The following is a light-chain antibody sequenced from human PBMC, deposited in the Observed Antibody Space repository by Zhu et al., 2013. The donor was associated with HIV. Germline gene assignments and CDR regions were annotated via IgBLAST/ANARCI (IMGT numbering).Light chain of an antibody. CDR2: EDN. J-gene: IGLJ2*01. V-gene: IGLV3-1*01. Sequence: SYELTQPPSVSVSPGQTASLTCSGDRLGDKYVSWYQQKPGQSPVLVIYEDNKRPSGILERFSGSNSGNTATLTISGTQPMDEADFYCQAWDIXHEFVGG. CDR3: QAWDIXHEF. CDR1: RLGDKY.